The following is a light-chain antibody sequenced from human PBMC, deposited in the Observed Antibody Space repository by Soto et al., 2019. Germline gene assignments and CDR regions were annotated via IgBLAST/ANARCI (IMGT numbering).Light chain of an antibody. CDR3: QQYGSSGT. CDR2: GAS. V-gene: IGKV3-20*01. Sequence: EIQLTQSPSTLSPSPGERATLSCRASQSVSNNYLAWYQQKPGRAPRLLIYGASNRATGIPDRFSGSGSGTDFSLTISRLEPEDFAVYYCQQYGSSGTFGQGTKVDTK. J-gene: IGKJ1*01. CDR1: QSVSNNY.